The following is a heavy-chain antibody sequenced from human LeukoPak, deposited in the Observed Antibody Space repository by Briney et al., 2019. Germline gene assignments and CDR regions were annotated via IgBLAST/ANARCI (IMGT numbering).Heavy chain of an antibody. CDR2: ISGSGGST. Sequence: GGSLRLSCVASGFTFSNFAMSWVRQAPGKGLEWVSAISGSGGSTYYADSVKGRFTISRDNSKNTLYLQMNSLRAEDTAVYYCAKDPPGIAVATGYFDYWGQGTLVTVSS. D-gene: IGHD6-19*01. J-gene: IGHJ4*02. CDR1: GFTFSNFA. V-gene: IGHV3-23*01. CDR3: AKDPPGIAVATGYFDY.